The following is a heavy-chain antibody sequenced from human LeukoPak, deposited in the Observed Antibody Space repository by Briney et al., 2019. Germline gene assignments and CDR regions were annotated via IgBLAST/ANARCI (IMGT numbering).Heavy chain of an antibody. D-gene: IGHD4-17*01. J-gene: IGHJ3*02. Sequence: PGGSLRLSCAASGFTFSSYWMSWVRQAPGKGLEWVANIRQDGSEKYYVDSVKGRFTISRDNAKNSLYLQMNSLRVEDTAVYYCASTNYGDYLDAFDIWGQGTMVTVSS. CDR3: ASTNYGDYLDAFDI. CDR1: GFTFSSYW. CDR2: IRQDGSEK. V-gene: IGHV3-7*01.